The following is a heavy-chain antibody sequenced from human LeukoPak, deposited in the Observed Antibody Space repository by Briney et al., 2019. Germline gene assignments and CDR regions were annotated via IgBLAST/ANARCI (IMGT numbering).Heavy chain of an antibody. CDR1: VYSISSGYY. D-gene: IGHD3-10*01. V-gene: IGHV4-38-2*02. Sequence: SETLSLTCTVSVYSISSGYYWGWIRQPPGKGLEWIGSIYHSGSTYYNPSLKSRVTISVDTSKNQFSLKLSSVTAADTAVYYCARGSSGSYLVYYFDYWGQGTLVTVSS. J-gene: IGHJ4*02. CDR2: IYHSGST. CDR3: ARGSSGSYLVYYFDY.